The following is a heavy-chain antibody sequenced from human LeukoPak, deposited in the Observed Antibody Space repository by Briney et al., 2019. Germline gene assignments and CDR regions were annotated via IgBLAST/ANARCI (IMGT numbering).Heavy chain of an antibody. J-gene: IGHJ4*02. CDR2: ISSSGSSI. Sequence: PGGSLRLSCAASGFTFSHYDMNWVRQAPGKGLEWISYISSSGSSIHYADSVKGRFIISRNNDKNSMYLQMNSLTEEDTAVYYCARVLGGGASEGDYWGQGTLVTVSS. CDR3: ARVLGGGASEGDY. V-gene: IGHV3-48*03. CDR1: GFTFSHYD. D-gene: IGHD1-14*01.